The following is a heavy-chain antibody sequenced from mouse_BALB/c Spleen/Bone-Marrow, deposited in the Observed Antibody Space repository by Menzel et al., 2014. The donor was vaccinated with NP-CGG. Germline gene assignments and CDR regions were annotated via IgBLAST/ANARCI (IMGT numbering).Heavy chain of an antibody. J-gene: IGHJ2*01. V-gene: IGHV6-6*02. CDR2: IRLKSNNYAT. Sequence: EVMLVESGGGLVQPGGSMKLSCVASGFTFSNYWMNWVRQSPEKGLEWVAEIRLKSNNYATHYAESVKGWFTISRDDSKSSVYLQMNNLRAEDTGIYYCTRQPYYGYFDYWGQGTTLTVSS. CDR1: GFTFSNYW. CDR3: TRQPYYGYFDY. D-gene: IGHD1-1*01.